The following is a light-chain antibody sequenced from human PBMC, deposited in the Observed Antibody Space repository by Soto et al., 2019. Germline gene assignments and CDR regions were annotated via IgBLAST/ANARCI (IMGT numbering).Light chain of an antibody. J-gene: IGKJ4*01. CDR3: QQRSNWRRA. CDR2: DAS. V-gene: IGKV3-11*01. Sequence: EIVLTQSPATLSLSPGERATLSCRANQSVSSYLAWYQQKPGQAPRLLIYDASNRATGIPARFSGSGSGTDFTLTISSLEPEDFAVYYCQQRSNWRRAFGGGTKVEIK. CDR1: QSVSSY.